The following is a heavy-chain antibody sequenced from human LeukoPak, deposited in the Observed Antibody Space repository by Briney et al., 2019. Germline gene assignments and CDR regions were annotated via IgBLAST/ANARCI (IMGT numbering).Heavy chain of an antibody. CDR1: GFTFSSYW. CDR2: IKQDGSEK. CDR3: GRGGLRKAAAV. D-gene: IGHD6-13*01. V-gene: IGHV3-7*04. J-gene: IGHJ4*02. Sequence: GRSLRLSCAASGFTFSSYWMTWVRQAPGKGLEWVANIKQDGSEKYYVDSVKGRFTISRDNAKNSLYLQMNSLRAEDTAVYYCGRGGLRKAAAVWGQGTLVTVSS.